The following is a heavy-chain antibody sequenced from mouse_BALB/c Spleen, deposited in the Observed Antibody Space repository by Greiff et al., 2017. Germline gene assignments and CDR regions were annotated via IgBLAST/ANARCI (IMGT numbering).Heavy chain of an antibody. CDR1: GYSITSDYA. CDR3: ARDLFDY. Sequence: EVKLVESGPGLVEPSQSLSLSCTVTGYSITSDYAWNWIRQFPGNKLEWMGYISYSGSTSYNPSLKSRISITRDTSKNQFFLQLNSVTTEDTATYYCARDLFDYWGQGTTLTVSS. V-gene: IGHV3-2*02. J-gene: IGHJ2*01. CDR2: ISYSGST.